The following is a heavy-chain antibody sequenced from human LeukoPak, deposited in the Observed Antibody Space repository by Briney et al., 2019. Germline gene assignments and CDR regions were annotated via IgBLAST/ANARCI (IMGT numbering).Heavy chain of an antibody. V-gene: IGHV3-7*01. CDR1: GFTFSSYW. Sequence: PGGSLRLSCAASGFTFSSYWMSWVRQAPGKGLEWVANIKQDGSEKYYVDSVKGRFTISRDNAKNSLYLQMNSLRAEDTAVYYCARDVNYGGNSAIYYYYYMDVWGKGTTVTVSS. CDR3: ARDVNYGGNSAIYYYYYMDV. CDR2: IKQDGSEK. D-gene: IGHD4-23*01. J-gene: IGHJ6*03.